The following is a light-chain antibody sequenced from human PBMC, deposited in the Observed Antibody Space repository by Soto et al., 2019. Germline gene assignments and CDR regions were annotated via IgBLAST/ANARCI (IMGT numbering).Light chain of an antibody. CDR3: CSYAGSYALV. V-gene: IGLV2-11*01. Sequence: QSALTQPRSVSGSPGQSVTISCTGTSSNVGTYNYVSWYQQHPGKAPKLMIYDVSQRPSGVPDRFSGSKSGNAASLTISGLPAEEEADYYCCSYAGSYALVFGGGTKLTVL. CDR2: DVS. CDR1: SSNVGTYNY. J-gene: IGLJ2*01.